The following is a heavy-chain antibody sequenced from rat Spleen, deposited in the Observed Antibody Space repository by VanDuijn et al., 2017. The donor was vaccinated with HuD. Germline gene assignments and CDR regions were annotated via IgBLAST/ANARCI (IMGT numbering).Heavy chain of an antibody. Sequence: EVQLQESGPGLVKPSQSLSLTCSVTGYSITSSYRWNWIRKFPGNKLEWMGYINSAGNTPYNPSLKSRIPITRDTSKNQFFLQVNSVTTEDTATYYCARRGNSVFWNFDFWGPGTMVSVSS. D-gene: IGHD4-4*01. CDR1: GYSITSSYR. V-gene: IGHV3-3*01. CDR2: INSAGNT. CDR3: ARRGNSVFWNFDF. J-gene: IGHJ1*01.